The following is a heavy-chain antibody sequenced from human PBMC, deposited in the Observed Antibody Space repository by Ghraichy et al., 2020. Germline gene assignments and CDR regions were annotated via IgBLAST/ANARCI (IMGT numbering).Heavy chain of an antibody. V-gene: IGHV3-21*01. J-gene: IGHJ6*02. CDR3: ARGVRDEWLAYYYYYGMDV. CDR2: ISSSSSYI. Sequence: GGSLRLSCAASGFTFSSYSMNWVRQAPGKGLEWVSSISSSSSYIYYADSVKGRFTISRDNAKNSLYLQMNSLRAEDTAVYYCARGVRDEWLAYYYYYGMDVWGQGTTVTVSS. D-gene: IGHD3-3*01. CDR1: GFTFSSYS.